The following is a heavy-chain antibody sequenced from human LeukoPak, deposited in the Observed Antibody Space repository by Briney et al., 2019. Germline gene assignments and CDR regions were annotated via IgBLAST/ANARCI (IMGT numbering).Heavy chain of an antibody. CDR3: AREKVVVPISWFDP. J-gene: IGHJ5*02. V-gene: IGHV4-61*02. CDR1: GGSISSGSYY. D-gene: IGHD2-15*01. CDR2: IYTSGST. Sequence: SQTLSLTCTVSGGSISSGSYYWSWIRQPAGKGLEWIGRIYTSGSTNYNPSLKSRVTISVDTSKNQFSLKLSSVTAADTAVYYCAREKVVVPISWFDPWGQGTLVTVSS.